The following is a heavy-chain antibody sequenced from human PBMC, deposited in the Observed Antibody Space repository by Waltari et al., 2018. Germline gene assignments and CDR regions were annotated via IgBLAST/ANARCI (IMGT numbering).Heavy chain of an antibody. J-gene: IGHJ4*02. CDR2: IYTSGST. CDR1: GGSISSGSYY. D-gene: IGHD3-22*01. CDR3: ARASMIVPGGYYFDY. Sequence: QVQLQESGPGLVKPSQTLSLTCTVSGGSISSGSYYWSWIRQTAGKGLEWIGRIYTSGSTNYNPSLKSRVTISVDTSKNQFSLKLSSVTAADTAVYYCARASMIVPGGYYFDYWGQGTLVTVSS. V-gene: IGHV4-61*02.